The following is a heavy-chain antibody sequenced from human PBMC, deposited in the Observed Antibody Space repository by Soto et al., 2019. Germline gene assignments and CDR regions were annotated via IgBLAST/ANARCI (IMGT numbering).Heavy chain of an antibody. V-gene: IGHV4-4*07. D-gene: IGHD6-13*01. Sequence: ETLSLTCTVSGGSVSNFYWNWIRQSAGKGLEWIGRIYSSGSTNYNPSLRSRVTMSVDTSKNQFSLKLNSVTAADTAVYYCARSSHKESWFDPWGQGTLVTVSS. CDR2: IYSSGST. J-gene: IGHJ5*02. CDR3: ARSSHKESWFDP. CDR1: GGSVSNFY.